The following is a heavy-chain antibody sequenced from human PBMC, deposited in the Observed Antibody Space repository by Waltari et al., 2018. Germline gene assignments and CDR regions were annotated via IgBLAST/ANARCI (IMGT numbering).Heavy chain of an antibody. J-gene: IGHJ5*02. CDR3: ATGLESQGLDWFDP. D-gene: IGHD2-21*01. CDR2: IIPIFGTA. CDR1: GGTFSSYA. V-gene: IGHV1-69*14. Sequence: QVQLVQSGAEVKKPGSSVKVSCKASGGTFSSYAISWVRQAPGQGLEWMGGIIPIFGTANYAQKFQGRVTITADTSTDTAYMELSSLRSEDTAVYYCATGLESQGLDWFDPWGQGTLVTVSS.